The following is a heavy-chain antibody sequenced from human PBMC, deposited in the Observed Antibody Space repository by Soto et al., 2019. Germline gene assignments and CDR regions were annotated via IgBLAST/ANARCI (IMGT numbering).Heavy chain of an antibody. J-gene: IGHJ5*02. CDR1: GGTFSSYT. D-gene: IGHD6-13*01. CDR3: ARVAEAAAGPNWFDP. CDR2: IIPILGIA. Sequence: ASVKVSCKASGGTFSSYTISWVRQAPGQGLEWMGRIIPILGIANYAQKFQGRVTITADKSTSTAYMELSSLRSEDTAVYYCARVAEAAAGPNWFDPWGQGTLVTVSS. V-gene: IGHV1-69*02.